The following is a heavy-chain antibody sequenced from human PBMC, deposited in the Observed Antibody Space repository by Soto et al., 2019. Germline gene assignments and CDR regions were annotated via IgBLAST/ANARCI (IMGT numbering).Heavy chain of an antibody. Sequence: GSGPTLVNPTQTLTLTCTFSGFSPSTSGVGVGWIRQPPGKALEWLALIYWDDDKRYSPSLKSRLTITKDTSKNQVVLTMTNMDPVDTATYYCAHRQGVVATIIDFDHWGQGTLVTVSS. CDR3: AHRQGVVATIIDFDH. CDR2: IYWDDDK. J-gene: IGHJ4*02. CDR1: GFSPSTSGVG. D-gene: IGHD5-12*01. V-gene: IGHV2-5*02.